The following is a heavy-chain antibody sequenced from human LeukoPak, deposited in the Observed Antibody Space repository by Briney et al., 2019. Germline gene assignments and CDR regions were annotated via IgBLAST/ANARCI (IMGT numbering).Heavy chain of an antibody. Sequence: GGSLRLSCAASGFSFSSYAMSWVRQAPGEGLEWVSAISGSGGSTYYADSVKGRFTISRDNSKNTLYLQMNSLRAEDTAVYYCAKVKSVTRYFFDYWGQGTLVTVSS. CDR3: AKVKSVTRYFFDY. D-gene: IGHD2-21*02. V-gene: IGHV3-23*01. CDR1: GFSFSSYA. J-gene: IGHJ4*02. CDR2: ISGSGGST.